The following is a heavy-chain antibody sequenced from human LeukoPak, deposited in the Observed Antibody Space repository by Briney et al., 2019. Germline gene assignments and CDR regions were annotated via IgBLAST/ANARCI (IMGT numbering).Heavy chain of an antibody. CDR1: GFTFSSYG. D-gene: IGHD6-19*01. CDR2: IRYDGSHK. CDR3: AKDLGQWLIRGFDY. Sequence: GGSLRLSCAASGFTFSSYGMHWVRQAPGKGLEWVAFIRYDGSHKYFVDSVKGRSIISRDNSKNTLFLQMNSLRAEDTAVYYCAKDLGQWLIRGFDYWGQGTLVTVSS. V-gene: IGHV3-30*02. J-gene: IGHJ4*02.